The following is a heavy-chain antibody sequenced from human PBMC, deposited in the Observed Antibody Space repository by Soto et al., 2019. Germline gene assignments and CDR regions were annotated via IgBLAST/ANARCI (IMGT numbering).Heavy chain of an antibody. CDR2: IYYSGST. J-gene: IGHJ1*01. D-gene: IGHD6-19*01. CDR3: GLTPGYSSGGRGFQY. Sequence: SETLSLTCTVSGGSISSYYWSWIRQPPGKGLEWIGYIYYSGSTNYNPSLKSRVTISVDTSNNQFSLKLSSVTGADTAVYYCGLTPGYSSGGRGFQYWGQGTLGTVSS. V-gene: IGHV4-59*01. CDR1: GGSISSYY.